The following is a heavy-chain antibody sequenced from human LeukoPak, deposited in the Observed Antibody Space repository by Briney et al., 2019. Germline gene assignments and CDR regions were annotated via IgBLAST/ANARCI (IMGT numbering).Heavy chain of an antibody. CDR3: VRDGGVSGYDLLDY. V-gene: IGHV3-7*01. CDR2: INQDGSKE. CDR1: GFTFSNYW. J-gene: IGHJ4*02. Sequence: GGSLRLSCAASGFTFSNYWMTWVRQAPGKGLEWVAHINQDGSKEYYMNSVKARFTISRDNAKNSLSLQMNSLRAEDTAVYYCVRDGGVSGYDLLDYWGQGTLVTVSS. D-gene: IGHD5-12*01.